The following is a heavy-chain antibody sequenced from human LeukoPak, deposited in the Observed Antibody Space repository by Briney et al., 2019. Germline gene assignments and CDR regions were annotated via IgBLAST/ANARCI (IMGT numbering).Heavy chain of an antibody. J-gene: IGHJ4*02. CDR1: GFTFSSYW. V-gene: IGHV3-7*01. D-gene: IGHD2-2*01. CDR3: ARDSEGYQLLKGFDY. Sequence: PGGSLRLSCAASGFTFSSYWMSWVRQAPGKGLEWVANIKQDGSEKYYVDSVKGRFTISRDNAKNSLYLQMNSLRAEDTAVYYCARDSEGYQLLKGFDYWGQGTLVTVSS. CDR2: IKQDGSEK.